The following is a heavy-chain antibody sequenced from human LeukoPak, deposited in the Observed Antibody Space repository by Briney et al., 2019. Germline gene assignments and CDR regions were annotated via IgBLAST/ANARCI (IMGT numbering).Heavy chain of an antibody. J-gene: IGHJ5*02. CDR2: IYSGGGT. V-gene: IGHV3-53*01. Sequence: GGSLRLSCAASGFTVSSNYMSWVHQAPGMGLEWVSVIYSGGGTYYADSVKGRLTISRDNSKNTLDLQMNSLRAEDTAVYYCATRGYCSGTSCYAPQPWGQGTLVTVSS. CDR1: GFTVSSNY. CDR3: ATRGYCSGTSCYAPQP. D-gene: IGHD2-2*01.